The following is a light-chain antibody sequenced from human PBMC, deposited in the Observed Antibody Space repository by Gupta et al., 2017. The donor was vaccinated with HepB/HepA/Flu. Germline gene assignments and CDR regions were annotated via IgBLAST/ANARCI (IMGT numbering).Light chain of an antibody. CDR1: NIGSKS. CDR2: DDS. J-gene: IGLJ2*01. V-gene: IGLV3-21*03. Sequence: SYVLTQPPSVSVAPGKTARITCGVNNIGSKSVHWYQQKPCQAPVLVVYDDSDRPSGIPERFSGSNSGNTATLTISRVEAGDDADYYCQVWDSISDHRVFGGGTKLTVL. CDR3: QVWDSISDHRV.